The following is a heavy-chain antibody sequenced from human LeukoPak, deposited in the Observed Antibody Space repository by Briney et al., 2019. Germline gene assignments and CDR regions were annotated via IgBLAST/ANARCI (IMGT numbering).Heavy chain of an antibody. V-gene: IGHV3-30*02. D-gene: IGHD5-12*01. CDR1: GFTFGSCG. Sequence: PGGSLRLSCAASGFTFGSCGMYWVRQAPGKGLEWVAFIRYGGSNKYYGDSVKGRFTNSRDNSKNILYLQMSSLRPEDTAMYYCAKEVGWLNDLAQAFGVWGQGTVLSVSS. CDR3: AKEVGWLNDLAQAFGV. J-gene: IGHJ3*01. CDR2: IRYGGSNK.